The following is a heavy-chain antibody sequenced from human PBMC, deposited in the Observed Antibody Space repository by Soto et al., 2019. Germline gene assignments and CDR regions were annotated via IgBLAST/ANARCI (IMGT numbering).Heavy chain of an antibody. J-gene: IGHJ6*02. CDR1: GASISRSDYF. CDR2: MHYGGST. CDR3: AAGNCSGRSCHPTYYYYNGMDV. Sequence: QVQLQESGPGLVKPSQTLSLTCSVSGASISRSDYFWSWIRQPPGKGLEWIGYMHYGGSTYYKPSLKSRLTMSMDTTKNQFSLKLSSVTAADTAVYYCAAGNCSGRSCHPTYYYYNGMDVWGQGTTVTVSS. V-gene: IGHV4-30-4*01. D-gene: IGHD2-15*01.